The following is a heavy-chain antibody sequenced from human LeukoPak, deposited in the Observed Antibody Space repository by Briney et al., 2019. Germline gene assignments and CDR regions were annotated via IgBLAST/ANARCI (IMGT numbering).Heavy chain of an antibody. D-gene: IGHD6-19*01. CDR1: GGSISSSSYY. Sequence: PSETLSLTCTVSGGSISSSSYYWGWIRQPPGKGLEWIGSIYYSGSTYYNPSLKSRVTISIDTSKNQFSLSLSSVTAADTAVYYCATWYNSGWYGWFDPWGQGTLVTVSS. J-gene: IGHJ5*02. CDR3: ATWYNSGWYGWFDP. V-gene: IGHV4-39*07. CDR2: IYYSGST.